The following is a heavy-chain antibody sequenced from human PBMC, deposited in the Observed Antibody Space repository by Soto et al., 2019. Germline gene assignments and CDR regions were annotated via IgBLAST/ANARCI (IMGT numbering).Heavy chain of an antibody. V-gene: IGHV3-21*01. CDR1: GVTFSSYS. D-gene: IGHD3-10*01. CDR2: ISSSSSYI. J-gene: IGHJ2*01. Sequence: XGSLRLSCAAAGVTFSSYSMNWVRQAPGRGLDWVPSISSSSSYIYYVDSVKGRFTISRDNAKKSLYLQMNSLRAEDTAVYYCVRDPPRYYGSGSYYNAAVVSYFDLWGSNTLVTVSS. CDR3: VRDPPRYYGSGSYYNAAVVSYFDL.